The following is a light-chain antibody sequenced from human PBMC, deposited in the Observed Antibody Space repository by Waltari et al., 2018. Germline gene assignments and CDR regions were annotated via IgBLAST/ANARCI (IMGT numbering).Light chain of an antibody. CDR2: VNGDGSH. V-gene: IGLV4-69*01. CDR3: QTGGHGTWV. CDR1: SGHSSNV. Sequence: QLVLTQSPSASASLGASVKLTCTLSSGHSSNVIAWLQQRPEKGPRYLMKVNGDGSHNKWDEIPDRFSGSSSGAERYLTISSLQSEDEGDYYCQTGGHGTWVFGGGTKLTVL. J-gene: IGLJ3*02.